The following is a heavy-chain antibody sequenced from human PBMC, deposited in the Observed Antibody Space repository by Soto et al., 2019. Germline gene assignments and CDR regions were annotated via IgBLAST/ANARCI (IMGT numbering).Heavy chain of an antibody. CDR3: ARSMPGRISGRFYFDY. CDR1: GFTFGGYA. D-gene: IGHD6-25*01. J-gene: IGHJ4*02. Sequence: GGSLRLSCAASGFTFGGYAMHWVRQAPGKGLEWVSSITGSGGSTYYADSVKGRLTISRDTSKNTLFLQMNSLGAEDTAVYYCARSMPGRISGRFYFDYWGLGTLVTVSS. CDR2: ITGSGGST. V-gene: IGHV3-23*01.